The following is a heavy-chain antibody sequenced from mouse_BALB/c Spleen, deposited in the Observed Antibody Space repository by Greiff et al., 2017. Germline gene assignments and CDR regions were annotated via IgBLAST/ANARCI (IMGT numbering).Heavy chain of an antibody. CDR2: ISSGSSTI. CDR3: ARAYDGYPDY. V-gene: IGHV5-17*02. J-gene: IGHJ2*01. D-gene: IGHD2-3*01. CDR1: GFTFSSFG. Sequence: EVMLVESGGGLVQPGGSRKLSCAASGFTFSSFGMHWVRQAPEKGLEWVAYISSGSSTIYYADTVKGRFTISRDNPKNTLFLQMTSLRSEDTAMYYCARAYDGYPDYWGQGTTLTVSS.